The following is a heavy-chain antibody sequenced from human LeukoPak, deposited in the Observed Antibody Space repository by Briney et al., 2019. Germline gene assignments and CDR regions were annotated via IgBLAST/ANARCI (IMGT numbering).Heavy chain of an antibody. CDR2: IKQDGSEK. CDR3: ARMYYYDSSGEGY. Sequence: PGGSLRLSCAASGFTFSSYWVSWVRQAPGKGLEWVANIKQDGSEKYYVDSVKGRFTISRDNAKNSLYLQMNSLRAEDTAVYYCARMYYYDSSGEGYWGQGTLVTVSS. D-gene: IGHD3-22*01. CDR1: GFTFSSYW. J-gene: IGHJ4*02. V-gene: IGHV3-7*01.